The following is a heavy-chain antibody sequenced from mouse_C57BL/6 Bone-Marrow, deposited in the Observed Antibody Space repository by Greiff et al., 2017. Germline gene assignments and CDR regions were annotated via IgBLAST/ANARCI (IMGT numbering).Heavy chain of an antibody. J-gene: IGHJ3*01. CDR2: IRLKSDNYAT. Sequence: EVKLLESGGGLVQPGGSMKLSCVASGFTFSNYWMNWVRQSPEQGLEWVAQIRLKSDNYATHYAESVKGRFTISRDDSKSSVYLQMNNLRAEDTGIYYWPVFAYWGQGTRVTVSA. CDR3: PVFAY. CDR1: GFTFSNYW. V-gene: IGHV6-3*01.